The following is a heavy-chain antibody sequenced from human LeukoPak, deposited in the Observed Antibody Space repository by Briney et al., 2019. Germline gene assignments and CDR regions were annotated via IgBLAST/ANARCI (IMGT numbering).Heavy chain of an antibody. CDR3: ARLPMDV. D-gene: IGHD2-21*02. Sequence: GGSLRLACAVSGFSSSSFATSWVRQAAGKGLEWVSAISGSGGSTYYADSVKGRFTISRDNAKNSLYLQMNSLRAEDTAVYYCARLPMDVWGKGTTVTVSS. CDR2: ISGSGGST. V-gene: IGHV3-23*01. CDR1: GFSSSSFA. J-gene: IGHJ6*03.